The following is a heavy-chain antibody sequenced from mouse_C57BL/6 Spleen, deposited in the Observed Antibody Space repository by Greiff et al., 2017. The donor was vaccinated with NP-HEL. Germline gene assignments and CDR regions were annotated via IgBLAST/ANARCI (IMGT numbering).Heavy chain of an antibody. V-gene: IGHV14-3*01. CDR1: GFNIKNTY. CDR3: ARSTYYDYDVDYFDY. Sequence: VHVKQSVAELVRPGASVKLSCTASGFNIKNTYMHWVKQRPEQGLEWIGRIDPANGNTKYAPKFQGKATITADTSSNTAYLQLSRLTSEDTAIYYCARSTYYDYDVDYFDYWGQGTTLTVSS. D-gene: IGHD2-4*01. J-gene: IGHJ2*01. CDR2: IDPANGNT.